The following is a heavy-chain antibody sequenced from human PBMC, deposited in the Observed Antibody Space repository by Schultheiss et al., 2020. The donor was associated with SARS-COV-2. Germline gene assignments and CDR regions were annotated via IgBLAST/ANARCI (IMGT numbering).Heavy chain of an antibody. Sequence: GSLRLSCAASGFTFSSYSMNWVRQAPGKGLEWIGSIYYSGSTYYNPSLKSRVTISVDTSKNQFSLKLSSVTAADTAVYYCARHGQQLVRVFDPWGQGTLVTVSS. CDR1: GFTFSSYSMN. CDR2: IYYSGST. D-gene: IGHD6-13*01. CDR3: ARHGQQLVRVFDP. V-gene: IGHV4-39*01. J-gene: IGHJ5*02.